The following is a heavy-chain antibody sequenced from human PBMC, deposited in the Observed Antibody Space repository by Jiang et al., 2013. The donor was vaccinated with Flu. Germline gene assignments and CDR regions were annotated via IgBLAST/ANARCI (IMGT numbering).Heavy chain of an antibody. Sequence: KPTQTLTLTCTFSGFSLSTSGVGVGWIRQPPGRALEWLALIYWDDDKRYSPSLKSRLTITKDTSKNQVVLTMTNMDPVDTATYYCAHLFYGSGSNIFDYWGQGTLVTVSS. CDR3: AHLFYGSGSNIFDY. V-gene: IGHV2-5*02. J-gene: IGHJ4*02. CDR2: IYWDDDK. CDR1: GFSLSTSGVG. D-gene: IGHD3-10*01.